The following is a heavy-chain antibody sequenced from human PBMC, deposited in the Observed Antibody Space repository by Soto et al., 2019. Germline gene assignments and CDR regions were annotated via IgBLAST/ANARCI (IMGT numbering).Heavy chain of an antibody. V-gene: IGHV1-8*01. Sequence: GASVKVSCKASGYTFTSYDINWVRQATGQGFEWMGWMNPNSGNTGYAQKFQGRVTMTRDTSASTAYMELSSLRSEDTAVYYCARGGLALMDVWGQGTTVTVSS. CDR1: GYTFTSYD. CDR2: MNPNSGNT. D-gene: IGHD2-21*01. J-gene: IGHJ6*02. CDR3: ARGGLALMDV.